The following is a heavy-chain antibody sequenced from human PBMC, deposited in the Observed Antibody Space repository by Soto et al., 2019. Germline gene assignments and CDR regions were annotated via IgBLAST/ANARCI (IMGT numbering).Heavy chain of an antibody. J-gene: IGHJ3*02. CDR2: ISAYNGKT. CDR3: ARAGSVDDAFDI. Sequence: ASVKVSCKASGYTFNSYGISWVRQAPGLGLEWMGWISAYNGKTHFAQSLQGRVTLTIHTSTSTAYMELRSLRSDDTAVYYCARAGSVDDAFDIRGQGTMVTVSS. CDR1: GYTFNSYG. V-gene: IGHV1-18*01. D-gene: IGHD2-8*02.